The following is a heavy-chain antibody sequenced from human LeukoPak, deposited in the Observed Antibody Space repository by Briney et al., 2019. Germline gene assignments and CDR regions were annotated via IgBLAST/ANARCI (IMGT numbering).Heavy chain of an antibody. V-gene: IGHV4-4*09. D-gene: IGHD1-26*01. CDR1: GGSISSYY. CDR2: IYTSGST. J-gene: IGHJ4*02. CDR3: ARHRGGRFSGSYCDY. Sequence: SETLSLTCTVSGGSISSYYWSWIRQPPGKGLEWIGYIYTSGSTNYNPSHKSRVTISVDTSKNQFSLKLSSVTAADTAVYYCARHRGGRFSGSYCDYWGQGTLVTVSS.